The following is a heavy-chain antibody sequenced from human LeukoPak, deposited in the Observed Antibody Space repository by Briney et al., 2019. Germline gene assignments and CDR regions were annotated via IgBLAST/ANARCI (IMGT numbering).Heavy chain of an antibody. V-gene: IGHV4-31*02. J-gene: IGHJ4*02. CDR2: IYYSGST. D-gene: IGHD6-13*01. CDR3: ARGGPIAAAGKNFDY. Sequence: SWIRQHPGKGLEWIGYIYYSGSTYYNPSLKSRVTISVDTSKNQFSLKLSSVTAADTAVYYCARGGPIAAAGKNFDYWGQGTLVTVSS.